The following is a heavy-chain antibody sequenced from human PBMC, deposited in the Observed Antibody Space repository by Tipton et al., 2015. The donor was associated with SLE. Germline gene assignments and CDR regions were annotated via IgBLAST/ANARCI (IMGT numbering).Heavy chain of an antibody. V-gene: IGHV4-39*07. CDR1: GGSISYSSYS. D-gene: IGHD1-26*01. CDR3: ARPPGNY. Sequence: TLSLTCIVSGGSISYSSYSWVWIRQPPGKGLEWIGSVYYHGSTYSNPSLKSRLTLSVDTSNNQFSLRLTSVTAADTAVYYCARPPGNYWGQGKLVSVSS. CDR2: VYYHGST. J-gene: IGHJ4*02.